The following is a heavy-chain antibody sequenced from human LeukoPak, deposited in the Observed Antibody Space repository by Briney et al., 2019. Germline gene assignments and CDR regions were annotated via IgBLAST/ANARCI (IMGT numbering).Heavy chain of an antibody. V-gene: IGHV4-4*07. D-gene: IGHD3-22*01. CDR3: ARGSIPHYYYDSSGYYSDLPFDY. CDR2: IYTSGST. CDR1: GGSISSYY. J-gene: IGHJ4*02. Sequence: SETLSLTCTVSGGSISSYYWSWIRQPAGKGLEWIGRIYTSGSTNYNPSLKGRVTMSVDTSKNQFSLKLSSVTAADTAVYYCARGSIPHYYYDSSGYYSDLPFDYWGQGTLVTVSS.